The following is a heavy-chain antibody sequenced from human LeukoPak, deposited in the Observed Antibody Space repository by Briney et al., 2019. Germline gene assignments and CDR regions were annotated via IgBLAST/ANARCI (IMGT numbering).Heavy chain of an antibody. J-gene: IGHJ5*02. D-gene: IGHD2-21*02. V-gene: IGHV4-31*03. Sequence: KPSETLSLTCTVSGGSISSGGYYWSWIRQRPGKGLEWIGYIYYSGSTYYNPSLKSRVTISVDTSKNQFSLKLSSVTAADTAVYYCARRISYCGGDCYLNWFDPWGQGTLVTVSS. CDR1: GGSISSGGYY. CDR3: ARRISYCGGDCYLNWFDP. CDR2: IYYSGST.